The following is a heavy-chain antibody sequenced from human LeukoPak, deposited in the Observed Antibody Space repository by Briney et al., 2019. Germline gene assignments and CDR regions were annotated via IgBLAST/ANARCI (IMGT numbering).Heavy chain of an antibody. CDR3: ARDKKSGESSEIDY. Sequence: GGSLRLSCAASGFTFSSYGMHWVRQAPGKGLEWVAVIWYDGSNKYYADSVKGRFTISRDNSKNTLYLQMNSLRAEDTAVYYRARDKKSGESSEIDYWGQGTLVTVSS. CDR1: GFTFSSYG. V-gene: IGHV3-33*01. J-gene: IGHJ4*02. CDR2: IWYDGSNK. D-gene: IGHD3-10*01.